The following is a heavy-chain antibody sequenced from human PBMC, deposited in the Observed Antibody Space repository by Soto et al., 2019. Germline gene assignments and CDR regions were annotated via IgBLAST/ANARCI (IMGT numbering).Heavy chain of an antibody. Sequence: EVQLLESGGGLVQPGGSLRLSCAASGFTFSSYAMRWVRQAPVKGLEWVSAISGSGDSTYYADSVKGRFTISRDNSKNTLYLQRNSLRAEDTAVYYCARRGSGGYYDYWGQGTLVTVSS. CDR1: GFTFSSYA. CDR3: ARRGSGGYYDY. CDR2: ISGSGDST. D-gene: IGHD6-19*01. V-gene: IGHV3-23*01. J-gene: IGHJ4*02.